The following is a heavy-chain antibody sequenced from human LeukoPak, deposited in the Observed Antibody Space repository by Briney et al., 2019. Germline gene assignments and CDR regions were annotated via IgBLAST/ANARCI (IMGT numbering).Heavy chain of an antibody. CDR1: GFSFHSYA. Sequence: GGSLRLSCVASGFSFHSYAMTWVRQAPGKGLEWVSGISGSAVSTHYADSVKGRFTISRDNSKNTLYLQMNSLRAEDTAVYYCARSGIYYYDSSGSPYYFDYWGQGTLVTVSS. CDR2: ISGSAVST. V-gene: IGHV3-23*01. CDR3: ARSGIYYYDSSGSPYYFDY. J-gene: IGHJ4*02. D-gene: IGHD3-22*01.